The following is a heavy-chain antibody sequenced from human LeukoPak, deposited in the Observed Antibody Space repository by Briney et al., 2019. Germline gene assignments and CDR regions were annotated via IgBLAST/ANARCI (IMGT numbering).Heavy chain of an antibody. CDR1: GYSISSGYY. CDR3: ARLIYCSGGNCNLGYFDY. V-gene: IGHV4-38-2*02. Sequence: SETLPLTCTVSGYSISSGYYWGWIRQPPGKGLEWIGSIHHSGSTYYNPSLKSRVTISVDTSKNLFSLNMSSVTAADTAVYYCARLIYCSGGNCNLGYFDYWGQGTLVTVSS. J-gene: IGHJ4*02. D-gene: IGHD2-15*01. CDR2: IHHSGST.